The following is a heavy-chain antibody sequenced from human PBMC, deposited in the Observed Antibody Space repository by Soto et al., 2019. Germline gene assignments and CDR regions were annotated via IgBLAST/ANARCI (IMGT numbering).Heavy chain of an antibody. CDR1: GGTFSSYA. V-gene: IGHV1-69*12. Sequence: QVQLVQSGAEVKKPGSSVKVSCKASGGTFSSYAISWVRQAPGQGLEWMGGIIPIFGTANYAQKFQGRATITADESTSTAYVELRSLGSEDTAVYYCARAVAARVAGGLYGMDVWGQGTTVTVSS. J-gene: IGHJ6*02. CDR2: IIPIFGTA. CDR3: ARAVAARVAGGLYGMDV. D-gene: IGHD6-6*01.